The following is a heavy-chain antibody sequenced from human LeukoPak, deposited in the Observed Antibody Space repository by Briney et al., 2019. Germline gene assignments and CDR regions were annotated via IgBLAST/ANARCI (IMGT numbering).Heavy chain of an antibody. Sequence: GGSLRLSWAASGFTFSSYSMNWVRQAPGKGLEWVSYISSSSSAIYYADSVKGRFTISRDNAKNSLYLQMNSLRAEDTAVYYCYCSSTSCSLNWGQGTLVTVSS. D-gene: IGHD2-2*01. CDR1: GFTFSSYS. CDR2: ISSSSSAI. CDR3: YCSSTSCSLN. J-gene: IGHJ4*02. V-gene: IGHV3-48*04.